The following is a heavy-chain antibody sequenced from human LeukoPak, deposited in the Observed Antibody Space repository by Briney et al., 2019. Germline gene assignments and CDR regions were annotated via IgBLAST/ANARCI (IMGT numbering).Heavy chain of an antibody. D-gene: IGHD5-12*01. CDR2: ISYDGSNK. V-gene: IGHV3-30-3*01. CDR3: ARPYGGYVDYYFDY. J-gene: IGHJ4*02. Sequence: GGSLRLPCAASGFTFSSYAMDWVRQAPGKGLEWVAVISYDGSNKYYADSVKGRFTISRDNSKNTLYLQMNSLRTEDTAVYYCARPYGGYVDYYFDYWGQGTLVTVSS. CDR1: GFTFSSYA.